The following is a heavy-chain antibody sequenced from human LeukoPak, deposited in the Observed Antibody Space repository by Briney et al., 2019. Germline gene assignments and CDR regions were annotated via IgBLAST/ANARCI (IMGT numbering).Heavy chain of an antibody. V-gene: IGHV3-48*01. J-gene: IGHJ4*02. CDR1: GFTFSTQN. Sequence: GGSLRLSCAASGFTFSTQNMNWVRQAPGKGLEWVSYISSVSSTKHYADSVKGRFTISRDNAKNSLYLEMNSLRAEDTAVYYCARGGGRRALDYWGQGTLVTVSS. D-gene: IGHD3-16*01. CDR3: ARGGGRRALDY. CDR2: ISSVSSTK.